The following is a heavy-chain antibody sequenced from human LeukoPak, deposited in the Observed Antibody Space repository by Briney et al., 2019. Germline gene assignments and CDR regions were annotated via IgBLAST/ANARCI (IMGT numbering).Heavy chain of an antibody. CDR3: ARGGYCTSTSCYSPYIHPLDY. V-gene: IGHV3-74*01. CDR1: GFTFSSYW. D-gene: IGHD2-2*02. CDR2: INSDGSTT. J-gene: IGHJ4*02. Sequence: GGSLRLSCAASGFTFSSYWMHWVRQAPGKGLVWVSRINSDGSTTSYADSVKGRFTISRDNAKNTLYLQMNSLRAEDTAVYYCARGGYCTSTSCYSPYIHPLDYWGQGTLVIVSS.